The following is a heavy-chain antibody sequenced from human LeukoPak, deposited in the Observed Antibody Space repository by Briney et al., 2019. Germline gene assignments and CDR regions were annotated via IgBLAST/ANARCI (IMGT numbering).Heavy chain of an antibody. CDR1: GFTFSSYG. D-gene: IGHD3-22*01. CDR3: ARKGYYASSGYLGYFQH. CDR2: ISSGSTYI. V-gene: IGHV3-21*01. J-gene: IGHJ1*01. Sequence: PGGSLRLSCAASGFTFSSYGMDWVRQAPGKGLEWVSYISSGSTYIYYADSVKGRFTISRDNGKNSLYLQMNSLRAEDTAVYYCARKGYYASSGYLGYFQHWGQGTLVTVSS.